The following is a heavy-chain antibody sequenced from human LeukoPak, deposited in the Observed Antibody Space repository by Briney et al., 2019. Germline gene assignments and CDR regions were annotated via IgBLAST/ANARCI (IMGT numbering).Heavy chain of an antibody. J-gene: IGHJ5*02. D-gene: IGHD1-14*01. CDR2: IYHIGST. Sequence: SETLSLTCTVSGYSISSGYYWGWIRQPPGKGLEWIGSIYHIGSTNYNPSLKSRVTISVDTSKHQFSLKLRSVTAADTAVYYCARARKGWFDPWGQGTLVTVSS. V-gene: IGHV4-38-2*02. CDR1: GYSISSGYY. CDR3: ARARKGWFDP.